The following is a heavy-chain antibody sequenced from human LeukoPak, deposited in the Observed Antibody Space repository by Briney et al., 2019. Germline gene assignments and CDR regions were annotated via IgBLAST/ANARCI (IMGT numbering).Heavy chain of an antibody. J-gene: IGHJ4*02. CDR3: ARGWVETSSWEEYFDY. V-gene: IGHV1-69*13. CDR1: GGTFSSYA. D-gene: IGHD6-13*01. Sequence: GASVKVSCKASGGTFSSYAISWVRQAPGQGFEWMGGIIPIFGTANYAQKFQGRVTITADESTSTAYMEPSSLRSEDTAVYYCARGWVETSSWEEYFDYWGQGTLVTVSS. CDR2: IIPIFGTA.